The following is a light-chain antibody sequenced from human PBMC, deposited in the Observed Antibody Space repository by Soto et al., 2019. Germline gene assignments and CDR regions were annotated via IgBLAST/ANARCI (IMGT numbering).Light chain of an antibody. CDR2: AAS. CDR1: QSVANNH. J-gene: IGKJ3*01. Sequence: EVVLTQSPGTLSLSAGERATLSCRASQSVANNHLAWYQQRPGQAPRRLIYAASTRAAGIPDRFSGSGSGTDFTLTINRLEPEDFGVFFCHHYGRSPIFTFGPGTTVDMK. V-gene: IGKV3-20*01. CDR3: HHYGRSPIFT.